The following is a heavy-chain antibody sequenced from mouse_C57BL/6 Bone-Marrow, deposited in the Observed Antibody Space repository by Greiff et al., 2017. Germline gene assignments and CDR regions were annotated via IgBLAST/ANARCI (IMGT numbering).Heavy chain of an antibody. CDR1: GFNIKDDY. J-gene: IGHJ2*01. CDR2: IDPENGDT. Sequence: EVQLKQSGAELVRPGASVKLSCTASGFNIKDDYMHWVKQRPEQGLEWIGWIDPENGDTEYASKFQGKATITADTSSNTAYLQLSSLTSEDTAVYYCTTIMTTGYWGQGTTLPVS. D-gene: IGHD1-1*01. V-gene: IGHV14-4*01. CDR3: TTIMTTGY.